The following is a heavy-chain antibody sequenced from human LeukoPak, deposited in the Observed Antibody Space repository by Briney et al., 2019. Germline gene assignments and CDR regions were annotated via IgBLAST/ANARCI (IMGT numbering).Heavy chain of an antibody. CDR2: ISGSGGST. Sequence: GGSLRLSCAASGFTFSSYAMSWVRQAPGKGLEWVSAISGSGGSTYYADSVKGRFTISRDNSKNTLYLQMNSLRAEDTAVYYCAKGELLRFLEWPYFDYWGQGTLVTVSS. CDR3: AKGELLRFLEWPYFDY. V-gene: IGHV3-23*01. D-gene: IGHD3-3*01. CDR1: GFTFSSYA. J-gene: IGHJ4*02.